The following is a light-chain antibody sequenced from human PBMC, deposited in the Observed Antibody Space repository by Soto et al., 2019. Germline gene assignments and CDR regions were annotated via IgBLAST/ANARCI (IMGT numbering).Light chain of an antibody. CDR3: QSYDSSLSGSV. J-gene: IGLJ2*01. V-gene: IGLV1-40*01. CDR1: SSNIGAGYD. CDR2: GNN. Sequence: QPVLTQPPSVSGAPGQRVTISCTGSSSNIGAGYDVHWYQQLPGTAPKLFIYGNNNRPSGVPDRFSGFKSGTSASLAITGLQAEDEADYYCQSYDSSLSGSVFGGGTKLTVL.